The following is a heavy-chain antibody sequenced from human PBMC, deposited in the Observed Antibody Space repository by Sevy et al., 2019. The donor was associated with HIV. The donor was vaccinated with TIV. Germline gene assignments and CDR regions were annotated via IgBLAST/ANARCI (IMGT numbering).Heavy chain of an antibody. J-gene: IGHJ4*02. Sequence: SETLSLTCTVSGASISSSSYYWGWIRQPPGKGLEWIGSICYSGSTYHNPSLQSRVTISEDASTNQFSLNLSSVTAADTAVYYCVCGSYYHFDYWGQGTLVTVSS. D-gene: IGHD1-26*01. CDR3: VCGSYYHFDY. CDR2: ICYSGST. V-gene: IGHV4-39*01. CDR1: GASISSSSYY.